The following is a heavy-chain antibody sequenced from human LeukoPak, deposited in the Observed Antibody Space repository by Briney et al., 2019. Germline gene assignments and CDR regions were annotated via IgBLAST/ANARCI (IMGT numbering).Heavy chain of an antibody. J-gene: IGHJ4*02. CDR1: GGSISSYY. D-gene: IGHD3-3*01. Sequence: SETLSLTCTVSGGSISSYYWSWIRQPPGKRLEWIGHIYYSGSTNYNPSLKSRVTISVDTSKNQFSLKLSSVTAADTAVYYCAGRSSIWSGYQDTLYYFDSWGQGTLVTVSS. CDR3: AGRSSIWSGYQDTLYYFDS. CDR2: IYYSGST. V-gene: IGHV4-59*01.